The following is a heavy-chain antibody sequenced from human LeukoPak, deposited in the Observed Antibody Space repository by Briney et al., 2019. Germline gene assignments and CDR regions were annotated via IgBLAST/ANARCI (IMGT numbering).Heavy chain of an antibody. CDR2: ISYDGSNK. J-gene: IGHJ5*02. CDR3: AKDGDP. CDR1: GFTFSSYG. V-gene: IGHV3-30*18. Sequence: GGSLRLSCAASGFTFSSYGMHWVRQAPGKGLEWVAVISYDGSNKYYADSVKGRFTISRDNSKNTLYLQMNSLRAEDTAVYYCAKDGDPWGQGTLVTVSS.